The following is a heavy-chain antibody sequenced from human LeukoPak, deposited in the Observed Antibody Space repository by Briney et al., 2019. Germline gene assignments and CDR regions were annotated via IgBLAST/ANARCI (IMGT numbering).Heavy chain of an antibody. CDR2: ISYDGSNK. V-gene: IGHV3-30-3*01. CDR3: ARSWEYSSSWNAFDI. D-gene: IGHD6-13*01. J-gene: IGHJ3*02. Sequence: GGSLRLSCAASGFTFSSYAMHWVRQAPGKGLEWVAVISYDGSNKYYADSVKGRFTISRDNSKNTLYLQMNSLRAEDTAVYYCARSWEYSSSWNAFDIWGQGTMVTVSS. CDR1: GFTFSSYA.